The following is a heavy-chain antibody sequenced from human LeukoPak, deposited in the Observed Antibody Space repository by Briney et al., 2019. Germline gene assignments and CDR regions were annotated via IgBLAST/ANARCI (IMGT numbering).Heavy chain of an antibody. J-gene: IGHJ3*02. CDR3: AKDTPGPIWSGHQPSAFDI. V-gene: IGHV3-23*01. D-gene: IGHD3-3*01. CDR2: ISGSGGRT. CDR1: GFTFSSYA. Sequence: PGGSLRLSCAASGFTFSSYAMSSVRQAPGKGLEWVSAISGSGGRTYYADSVKGRFTISRDNSKNTLYLQMNSLRAEDTAVYYCAKDTPGPIWSGHQPSAFDIWGQGTMVTVSS.